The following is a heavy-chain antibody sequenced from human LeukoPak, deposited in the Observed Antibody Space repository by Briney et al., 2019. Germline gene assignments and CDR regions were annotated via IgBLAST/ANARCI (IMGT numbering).Heavy chain of an antibody. CDR1: GYTFSVYN. CDR3: AREGVAATGLDY. CDR2: INPSGGST. D-gene: IGHD6-13*01. V-gene: IGHV1-46*01. Sequence: ASVKVSCKASGYTFSVYNMHWVRRAPGQGLEWMGIINPSGGSTTNAQKFQGRVTMTRDTSTVYMELSSLRSEDTAVYYCAREGVAATGLDYWGQGTLVTVSS. J-gene: IGHJ4*02.